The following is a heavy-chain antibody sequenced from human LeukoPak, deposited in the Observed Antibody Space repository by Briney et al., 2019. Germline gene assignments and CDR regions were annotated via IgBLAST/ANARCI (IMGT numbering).Heavy chain of an antibody. CDR3: AKIVYFDSNGYFWFFDS. D-gene: IGHD2/OR15-2a*01. V-gene: IGHV3-23*01. J-gene: IGHJ4*02. Sequence: GGSLRLSCAASGFTFNNYAMTWVRQAPGKGVEWVSSISGSGDGTHYPDSVKGRFTISRDNSKSTLYLQINSLRAGDTAVYFCAKIVYFDSNGYFWFFDSWGQGTLVTVSS. CDR1: GFTFNNYA. CDR2: ISGSGDGT.